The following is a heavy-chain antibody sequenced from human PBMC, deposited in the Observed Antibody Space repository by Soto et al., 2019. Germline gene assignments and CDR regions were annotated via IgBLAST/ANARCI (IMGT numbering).Heavy chain of an antibody. J-gene: IGHJ3*01. CDR2: ISESGVYT. CDR3: AKEISPNTYYAFDF. Sequence: PGGSLRLSGTASGFTFSTYAISWVRQAPGEGLEWVSSISESGVYTDYADSVKGRFTISRDNSKNTLYVQLTSLRAEDTAVYYCAKEISPNTYYAFDFWGQAILVSFSS. D-gene: IGHD3-10*01. V-gene: IGHV3-23*01. CDR1: GFTFSTYA.